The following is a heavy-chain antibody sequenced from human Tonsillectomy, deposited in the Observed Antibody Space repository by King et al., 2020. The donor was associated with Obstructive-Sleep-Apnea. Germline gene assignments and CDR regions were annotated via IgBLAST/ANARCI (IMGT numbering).Heavy chain of an antibody. CDR3: ARETHYYDSSGYLSYFDY. Sequence: LQLQESGPGLVKPSETLSLTCTVSGGSISSSSYYWGWIRQSPGKGLEWIGSIYYSGSTYYNPSLKSRVTISVDTSKNQFSLKLSSVTAADTAGYYCARETHYYDSSGYLSYFDYWGQGTLVTVSS. J-gene: IGHJ4*02. CDR1: GGSISSSSYY. V-gene: IGHV4-39*07. CDR2: IYYSGST. D-gene: IGHD3-22*01.